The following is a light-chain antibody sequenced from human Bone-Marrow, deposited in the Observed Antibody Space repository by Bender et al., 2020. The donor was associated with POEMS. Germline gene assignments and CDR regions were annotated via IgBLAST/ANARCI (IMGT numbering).Light chain of an antibody. V-gene: IGLV1-36*01. CDR2: YDD. J-gene: IGLJ3*02. CDR3: SAWDDSMSGWV. Sequence: QSVVTQPPSLSEAPRQRVTISCSGSSSNIGAGYDVLWYQQVPGTAPKVVIYYDDLLTPGVSDRFSASKSGTSASLGISELQSEDEALYYCSAWDDSMSGWVFGGGTKLTVL. CDR1: SSNIGAGYD.